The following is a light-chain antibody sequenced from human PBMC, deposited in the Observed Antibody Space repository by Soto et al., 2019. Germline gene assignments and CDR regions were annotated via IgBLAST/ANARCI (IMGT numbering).Light chain of an antibody. Sequence: DIQLTQSPSLLSASVGDRVTITCRASQGVGSWLAWYQQKQGKAPKIXIHQASKLYSGVPSRFSGSGAGTEFTLTISSLQPDDFAAYYCQQYYTVSSTFGQGTRLEIK. CDR3: QQYYTVSST. V-gene: IGKV1-5*03. CDR2: QAS. CDR1: QGVGSW. J-gene: IGKJ5*01.